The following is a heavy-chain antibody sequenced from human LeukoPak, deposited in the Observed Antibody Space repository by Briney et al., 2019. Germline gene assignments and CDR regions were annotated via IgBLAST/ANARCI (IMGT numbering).Heavy chain of an antibody. J-gene: IGHJ4*02. CDR3: ARGKVGATNGYYFDY. Sequence: SETLSPTCAVYGGSFSGYYWSWIRQPPGKGLEWIGEINHSGSTNYNPSLKSRVTISVDTSKNQFSLKLSSVTAADTAVYYCARGKVGATNGYYFDYWGQGTLVTVSS. V-gene: IGHV4-34*01. D-gene: IGHD1-26*01. CDR1: GGSFSGYY. CDR2: INHSGST.